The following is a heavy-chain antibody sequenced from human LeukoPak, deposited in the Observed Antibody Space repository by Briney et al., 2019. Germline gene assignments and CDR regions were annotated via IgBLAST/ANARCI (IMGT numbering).Heavy chain of an antibody. CDR3: ARASEYSSSSGLLDY. CDR1: GGTFSSYA. CDR2: IIPIFCTA. V-gene: IGHV1-69*05. D-gene: IGHD6-6*01. Sequence: GASVKVPCKASGGTFSSYAISWVRQAPGQGLEWMGGIIPIFCTANYAQKFQGRVTITTDESTSTAYMELSSLRSEDTAVYYCARASEYSSSSGLLDYWGQGTLVTVSS. J-gene: IGHJ4*02.